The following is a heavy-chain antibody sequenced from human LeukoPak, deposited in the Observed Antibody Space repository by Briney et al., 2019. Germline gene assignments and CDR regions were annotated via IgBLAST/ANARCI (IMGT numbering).Heavy chain of an antibody. Sequence: GESLKISCKSSGYSFPSYWIGWVRQMPGKGLEWMGIIYPGDSDTRYSPSFKGQVTISADKSITTAYLQWSSLKASDTAMYYCARRIWFGELNWFDPWGQGTLVTVSS. CDR2: IYPGDSDT. J-gene: IGHJ5*02. V-gene: IGHV5-51*01. CDR1: GYSFPSYW. CDR3: ARRIWFGELNWFDP. D-gene: IGHD3-10*01.